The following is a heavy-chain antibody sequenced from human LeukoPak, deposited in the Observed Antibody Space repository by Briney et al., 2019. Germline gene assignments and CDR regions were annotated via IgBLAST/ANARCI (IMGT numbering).Heavy chain of an antibody. J-gene: IGHJ5*02. Sequence: GGSLRLSCAASGFTFSNAWMSWVRQAPGKGLEWVSSMSSSSNDKYYADSVKGRFTISRDNAKNSLYLQMNSLRAEDTAVYYCARGYFDWLLQNWFDPWGQGTLVTVSS. CDR1: GFTFSNAW. D-gene: IGHD3-9*01. CDR3: ARGYFDWLLQNWFDP. V-gene: IGHV3-21*04. CDR2: MSSSSNDK.